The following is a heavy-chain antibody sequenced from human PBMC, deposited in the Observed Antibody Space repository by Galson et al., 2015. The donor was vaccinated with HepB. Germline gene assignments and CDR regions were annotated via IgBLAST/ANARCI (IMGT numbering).Heavy chain of an antibody. J-gene: IGHJ4*02. CDR1: GFTFSSYW. D-gene: IGHD3-16*01. CDR3: AIQWGVAFDY. CDR2: IKQDGSEK. Sequence: SLRLSCAASGFTFSSYWMSWVRQAPGKGLEWVANIKQDGSEKYYVDSVRGRFTISRDDAKDSLYLQMNSLRAEDTAVYYCAIQWGVAFDYWGQGTLVSVSS. V-gene: IGHV3-7*01.